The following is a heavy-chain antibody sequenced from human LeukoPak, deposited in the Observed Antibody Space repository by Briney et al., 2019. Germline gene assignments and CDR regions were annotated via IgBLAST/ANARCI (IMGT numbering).Heavy chain of an antibody. Sequence: GGSLRLSCTASGFTFGDYAMSWVRQAPGKGLEWVGFIRSKAYGGTTEYAASVKGRFTISRDDSKSIAYLQMNSLKTEDTAVYYCTQDGTLGIRSRGDYWGQGTLVTVSS. CDR2: IRSKAYGGTT. CDR1: GFTFGDYA. J-gene: IGHJ4*02. V-gene: IGHV3-49*04. CDR3: TQDGTLGIRSRGDY. D-gene: IGHD7-27*01.